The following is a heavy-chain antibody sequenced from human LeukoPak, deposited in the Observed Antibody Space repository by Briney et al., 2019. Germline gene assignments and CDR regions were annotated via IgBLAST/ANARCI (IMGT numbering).Heavy chain of an antibody. CDR1: GYTFTGYY. J-gene: IGHJ3*02. CDR3: ARDASKGLLWFGEVNDAFDI. Sequence: ASVKVSCKASGYTFTGYYMHWVRQAPGQGLEWMGWINPNSGGTNYAQKFQGRVTMTRDTSISTAYMELSRLRSDDTAVYYCARDASKGLLWFGEVNDAFDIWGQGTMVTVSS. D-gene: IGHD3-10*01. V-gene: IGHV1-2*02. CDR2: INPNSGGT.